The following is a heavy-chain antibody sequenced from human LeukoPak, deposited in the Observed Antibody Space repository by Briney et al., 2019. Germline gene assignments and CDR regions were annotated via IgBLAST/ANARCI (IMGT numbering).Heavy chain of an antibody. CDR1: GFTFSSYA. CDR2: ISGSGGST. V-gene: IGHV3-23*01. Sequence: PGGSLRLSCAASGFTFSSYAMSWVRQAPGKGLEWVSAISGSGGSTYYADSVKGRFTISRDNSKNTLYLQMNRLRAEDTAVYYCAKDPIVGATSWYYFDYWGQGTLVTVSS. D-gene: IGHD1-26*01. J-gene: IGHJ4*02. CDR3: AKDPIVGATSWYYFDY.